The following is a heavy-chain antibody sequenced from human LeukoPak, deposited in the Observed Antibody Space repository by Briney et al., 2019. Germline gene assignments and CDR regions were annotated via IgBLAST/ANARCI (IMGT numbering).Heavy chain of an antibody. J-gene: IGHJ4*02. Sequence: GEALKVPCEASGDFFTRYWFGWVRQMPGKGLEWIGVIYPGDSDTRYSPSFQGQVTISADKSIRTAYLQWRSLKASDTAMYYCARLDYGSGNYYTKGFDYWGEGTPVTVSS. CDR1: GDFFTRYW. V-gene: IGHV5-51*01. CDR3: ARLDYGSGNYYTKGFDY. CDR2: IYPGDSDT. D-gene: IGHD3-10*01.